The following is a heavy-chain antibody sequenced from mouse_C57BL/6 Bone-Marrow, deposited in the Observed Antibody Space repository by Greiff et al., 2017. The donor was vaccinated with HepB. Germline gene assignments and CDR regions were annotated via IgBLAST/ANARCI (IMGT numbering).Heavy chain of an antibody. Sequence: QVQLQQPGAELVRPGSSVKLSCKASGYTFTSYWMDWVKQRPGQGLEWIGNIYPSDSETHYNQKFKDKATLTVDKSSSTAYMQLSSLTSKDSAVYYCAREDYYSNYRFAYWGQGTLVTVSA. J-gene: IGHJ3*01. V-gene: IGHV1-61*01. D-gene: IGHD2-5*01. CDR1: GYTFTSYW. CDR3: AREDYYSNYRFAY. CDR2: IYPSDSET.